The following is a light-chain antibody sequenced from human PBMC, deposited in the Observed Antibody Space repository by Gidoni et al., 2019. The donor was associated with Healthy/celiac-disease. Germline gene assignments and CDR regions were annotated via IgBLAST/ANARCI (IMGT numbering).Light chain of an antibody. CDR3: QQLNSYPPMYT. J-gene: IGKJ2*01. V-gene: IGKV1-9*01. Sequence: DIQLTQSPSFLSASVGDRVTITCRASQGISSYLAWYQQKPGKAPKLLIYAASRFSGSGSGTEFTLTISSLQPEDFATYYCQQLNSYPPMYTFGQGTKLEIK. CDR2: A. CDR1: QGISSY.